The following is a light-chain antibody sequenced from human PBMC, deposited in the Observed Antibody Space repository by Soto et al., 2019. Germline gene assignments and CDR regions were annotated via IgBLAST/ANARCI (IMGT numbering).Light chain of an antibody. CDR3: SSYTSSSTPYVV. V-gene: IGLV2-14*01. J-gene: IGLJ2*01. Sequence: QSALTQPASVSGSPGQSITISCTGTSSDVGGYNYVSWYQQHPGKAPKLMIYEVSNRPSGVSNRFSGSKSGNTASLTISGLQAEDEADYYCSSYTSSSTPYVVFGGGTKVTAL. CDR1: SSDVGGYNY. CDR2: EVS.